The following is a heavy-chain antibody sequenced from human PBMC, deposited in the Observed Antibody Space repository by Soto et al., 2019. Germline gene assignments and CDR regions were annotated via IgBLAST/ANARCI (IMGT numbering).Heavy chain of an antibody. D-gene: IGHD3-9*01. J-gene: IGHJ4*02. CDR3: ARSHILTGYSYIDY. CDR2: INAGNGNT. CDR1: GYTFTSYA. Sequence: ASVKVSCKASGYTFTSYAMHWVRQAPGQRLEWMGWINAGNGNTKYSQKFQGRVTITRDTSASTAYMELSSLRSEDTAVYYCARSHILTGYSYIDYWGQGTLVTVSS. V-gene: IGHV1-3*01.